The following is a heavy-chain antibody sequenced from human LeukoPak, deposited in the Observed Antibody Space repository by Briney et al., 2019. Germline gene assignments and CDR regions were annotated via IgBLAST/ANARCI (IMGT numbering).Heavy chain of an antibody. Sequence: ASVKVSCKASGYTFTGYYMHWVRQAPGQGLEWMGWINPNSGGTNYAQKFQGRVTMTRDTSISTAYMELSRLRSDDTAVYYCASNYYDSSGYYYGSYWGQGTLVTVSS. V-gene: IGHV1-2*02. CDR2: INPNSGGT. CDR1: GYTFTGYY. D-gene: IGHD3-22*01. CDR3: ASNYYDSSGYYYGSY. J-gene: IGHJ4*02.